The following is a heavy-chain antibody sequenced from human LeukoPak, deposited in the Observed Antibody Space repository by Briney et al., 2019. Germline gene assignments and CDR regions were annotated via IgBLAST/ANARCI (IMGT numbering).Heavy chain of an antibody. V-gene: IGHV4-31*03. D-gene: IGHD6-13*01. CDR2: IYYSGST. CDR1: GGSISSGGYY. CDR3: ARGTIAAAVDY. Sequence: SETLSLTCTVSGGSISSGGYYWSWIRQHPGKGLEWIGYIYYSGSTYYNPSLKSRVTISVDTSKNQFSLKLSSVTAADTAVYYCARGTIAAAVDYWAREPWSPSPQ. J-gene: IGHJ4*02.